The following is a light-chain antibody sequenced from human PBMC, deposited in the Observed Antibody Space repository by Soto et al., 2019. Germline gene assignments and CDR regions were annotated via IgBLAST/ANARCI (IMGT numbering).Light chain of an antibody. CDR1: QSVSSN. CDR3: QQYNNWPPWT. V-gene: IGKV3-15*01. J-gene: IGKJ1*01. Sequence: EIVLTQSPGTLSLSPGERATLSCRASQSVSSNLAWYQQKPGQAPRLLLSGASTRATAIPARLSGSGSGTEFTPAISSLQSEDFAIYYCQQYNNWPPWTFGQGTKVDIK. CDR2: GAS.